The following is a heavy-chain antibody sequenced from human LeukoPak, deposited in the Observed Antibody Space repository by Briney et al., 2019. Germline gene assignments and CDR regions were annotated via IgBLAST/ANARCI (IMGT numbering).Heavy chain of an antibody. D-gene: IGHD3-16*01. V-gene: IGHV3-30-3*01. CDR3: ARGGGYPAYYYYYTDV. J-gene: IGHJ6*03. CDR1: GFTFSSYA. Sequence: GGSLRLSCAASGFTFSSYAMHWVRQAPGKGLEWVAVISYDGSNKYYADSVKGRFTISRDNSKNTLYLQMNSLRAEDTAVYYCARGGGYPAYYYYYTDVWGKGTTVTVSS. CDR2: ISYDGSNK.